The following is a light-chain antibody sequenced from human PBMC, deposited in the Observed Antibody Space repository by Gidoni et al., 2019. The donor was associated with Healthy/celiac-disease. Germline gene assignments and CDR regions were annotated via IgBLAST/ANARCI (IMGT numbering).Light chain of an antibody. CDR1: QSVSSSY. Sequence: EIVLTQSPGPLSLSPGERATLSRRASQSVSSSYLAWYQQKPGQAPRLLISGASSRATSIPDRFSGSGSGTDFTLTISRLEPEDFAVYYCQQYGSSPLTFGGGTKVEIK. CDR3: QQYGSSPLT. J-gene: IGKJ4*01. CDR2: GAS. V-gene: IGKV3-20*01.